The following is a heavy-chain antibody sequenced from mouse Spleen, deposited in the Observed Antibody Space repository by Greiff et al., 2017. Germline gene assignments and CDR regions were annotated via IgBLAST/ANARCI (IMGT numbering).Heavy chain of an antibody. Sequence: VQLQQPGAELVKPGASVKLSCKASGYTFTSYWMHWVKQRPGQGLEWIGEIDPSDSYTNYNQKFKGKATLTVDKSSSTAYMQLSSLTSEDSAVYYCARSYDGAMDYWGQGTSVTVSS. CDR2: IDPSDSYT. D-gene: IGHD2-14*01. J-gene: IGHJ4*01. V-gene: IGHV1-69*02. CDR1: GYTFTSYW. CDR3: ARSYDGAMDY.